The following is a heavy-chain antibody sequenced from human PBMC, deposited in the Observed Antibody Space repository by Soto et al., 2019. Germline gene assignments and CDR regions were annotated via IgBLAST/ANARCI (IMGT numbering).Heavy chain of an antibody. CDR1: GFTLSSYS. CDR3: ARDRGDFYDSSGYYYYGMDV. V-gene: IGHV3-48*02. D-gene: IGHD3-22*01. J-gene: IGHJ6*02. Sequence: GGSLRLSCAGSGFTLSSYSMDWVRQAPGKGLEWLSFISSSGNTKNYADSVQGRFTISRDNAKNSLFLQMNSLRDEDTAVYYCARDRGDFYDSSGYYYYGMDVWGHGTTVSVSS. CDR2: ISSSGNTK.